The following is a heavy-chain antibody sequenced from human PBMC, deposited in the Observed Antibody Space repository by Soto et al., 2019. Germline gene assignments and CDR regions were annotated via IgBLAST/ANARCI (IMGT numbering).Heavy chain of an antibody. D-gene: IGHD3-3*01. Sequence: GGSVGLSCAASGFTFSNAWMKWVRQAPGKGLEWVGRIKSKTDGGTTDYAAPVKGRFTISRDDSQNTLYLQMSSLKTEDTAMYYCTTDDFWSGQTIDYWGQGTLVTVSS. CDR3: TTDDFWSGQTIDY. J-gene: IGHJ4*02. V-gene: IGHV3-15*07. CDR2: IKSKTDGGTT. CDR1: GFTFSNAW.